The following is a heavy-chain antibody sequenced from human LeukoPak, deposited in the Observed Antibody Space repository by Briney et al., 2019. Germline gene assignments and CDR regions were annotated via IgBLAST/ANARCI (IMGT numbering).Heavy chain of an antibody. J-gene: IGHJ4*02. CDR1: GGSISSGGYS. D-gene: IGHD2-2*01. Sequence: SETLSLTCAVSGGSISSGGYSWSWIRQPPGKGLEWIGYIYHSGSTYYNPSLKSRVTISVDRSKNQFSLKLSSVTAADTAVYYCARGIVPAAFVDYWGQGTLVTVSS. CDR2: IYHSGST. CDR3: ARGIVPAAFVDY. V-gene: IGHV4-30-2*01.